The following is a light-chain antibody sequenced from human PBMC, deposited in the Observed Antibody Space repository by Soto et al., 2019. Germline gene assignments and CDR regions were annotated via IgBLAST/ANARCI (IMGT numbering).Light chain of an antibody. CDR1: QSVSLN. CDR3: QQYNNWQT. Sequence: EIVMTQSPATLSVSPGERATLSCRASQSVSLNLAWYQQKPGQAPRLLISGATTRATGIPARFSGSGSGTEFTLTISSLQSEAFAVYFCQQYNNWQTFGQGTKLEIK. CDR2: GAT. V-gene: IGKV3-15*01. J-gene: IGKJ2*01.